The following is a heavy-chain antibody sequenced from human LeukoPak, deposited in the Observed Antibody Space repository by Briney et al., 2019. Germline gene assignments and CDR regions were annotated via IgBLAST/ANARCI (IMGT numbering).Heavy chain of an antibody. CDR1: GFPFSSYG. J-gene: IGHJ3*02. CDR3: AKESGDYDSSGYGAFDI. D-gene: IGHD3-22*01. Sequence: PGRSLRPSCAASGFPFSSYGMHWVRRAPGKGRGWGAFISYDGSKKYYADSVKGRFTISRDNSKNTLYLQMNSLRAEDTAVYYCAKESGDYDSSGYGAFDIWGQGTMVTVSS. CDR2: ISYDGSKK. V-gene: IGHV3-30*18.